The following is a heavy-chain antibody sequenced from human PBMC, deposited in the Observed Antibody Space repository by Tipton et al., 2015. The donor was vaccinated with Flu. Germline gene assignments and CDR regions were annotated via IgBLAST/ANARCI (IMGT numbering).Heavy chain of an antibody. D-gene: IGHD3-3*01. Sequence: QLVQSGPEVKKPGASVKVSCKASGYTFTSYGISWVRQAPGQGLEWMGWISAYNGNTNYAQKLQGRVTMTTDTSTSTAYMELRSLRSDDTAVYYCARDGIVSYYDFWSGSYYFDYWGQGTLVTVSS. CDR1: GYTFTSYG. CDR2: ISAYNGNT. CDR3: ARDGIVSYYDFWSGSYYFDY. V-gene: IGHV1-18*04. J-gene: IGHJ4*02.